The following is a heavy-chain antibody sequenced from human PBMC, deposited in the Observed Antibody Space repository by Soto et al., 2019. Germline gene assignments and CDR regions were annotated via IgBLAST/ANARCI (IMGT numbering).Heavy chain of an antibody. CDR3: ARVNSSGWYFWESLSDY. Sequence: TLSLTCTVSGGSISSGGYYWSWIRQHPGKGLEWIGYIYYSGSTYYNPSLKSRVTISVDTSKNQFSLKLSSVTAADTAVYYCARVNSSGWYFWESLSDYWGQGTLVTVSS. CDR1: GGSISSGGYY. CDR2: IYYSGST. V-gene: IGHV4-31*03. J-gene: IGHJ4*02. D-gene: IGHD6-19*01.